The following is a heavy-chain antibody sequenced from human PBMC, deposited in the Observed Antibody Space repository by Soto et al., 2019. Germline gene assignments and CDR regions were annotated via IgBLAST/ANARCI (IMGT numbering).Heavy chain of an antibody. Sequence: QVQLVESGGGVVQPGRSLRLSCAASGFTFSSYGMHWVRQAPGKGLEWVAVIWYDGSNKYYADSVKGRFTISRDNSKNTLYLQMNSLRAEDTAVYYCARSPPLQIHCGGDCYSDSGLDYWGQGTLVTVSS. CDR1: GFTFSSYG. V-gene: IGHV3-33*01. CDR3: ARSPPLQIHCGGDCYSDSGLDY. CDR2: IWYDGSNK. D-gene: IGHD2-21*02. J-gene: IGHJ4*02.